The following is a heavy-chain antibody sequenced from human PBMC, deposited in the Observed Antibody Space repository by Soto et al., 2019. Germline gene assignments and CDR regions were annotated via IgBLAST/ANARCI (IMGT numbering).Heavy chain of an antibody. CDR1: GFTFSDYY. CDR2: ISSSSSYT. Sequence: QVQLVESGGGLVKPGGSLRLSCAASGFTFSDYYMSWIRQAPGKGLEWVSYISSSSSYTNYADSVKGRFTISRDNAKNSLYLQMNSLRAEDTAVYYCAIVWWSGSSTVDYWGQGTLVTVSS. CDR3: AIVWWSGSSTVDY. J-gene: IGHJ4*02. V-gene: IGHV3-11*05. D-gene: IGHD1-26*01.